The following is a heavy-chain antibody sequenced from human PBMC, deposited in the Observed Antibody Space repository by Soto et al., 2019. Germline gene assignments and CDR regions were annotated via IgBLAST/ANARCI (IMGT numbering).Heavy chain of an antibody. CDR1: GGTFSSYA. CDR3: ARGWAVNTHLGWFDP. J-gene: IGHJ5*02. Sequence: QVQLVQSGAEVKKPGSSVKVSCKASGGTFSSYAISWVRQAPGRELEWMGGIIAIFGTANYEQKFQGRVTITADEPTSTAYMELSSLRSEDTAVYYCARGWAVNTHLGWFDPWGQGTLVTVST. D-gene: IGHD4-17*01. V-gene: IGHV1-69*01. CDR2: IIAIFGTA.